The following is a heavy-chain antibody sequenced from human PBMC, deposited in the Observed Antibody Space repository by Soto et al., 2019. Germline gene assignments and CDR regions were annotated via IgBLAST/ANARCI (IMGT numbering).Heavy chain of an antibody. CDR3: ARVPGDIVLVPAAMRDAFDI. D-gene: IGHD2-2*01. Sequence: GGSLRLSCAASGFTFSSYSMNWVRQAPGKGLEWVSPISSSSSYIYYADSVKGRFTISRDNAKNSLYLQMNSLRAEDTAVYYCARVPGDIVLVPAAMRDAFDIWGQGTMVTVSS. CDR1: GFTFSSYS. CDR2: ISSSSSYI. J-gene: IGHJ3*02. V-gene: IGHV3-21*01.